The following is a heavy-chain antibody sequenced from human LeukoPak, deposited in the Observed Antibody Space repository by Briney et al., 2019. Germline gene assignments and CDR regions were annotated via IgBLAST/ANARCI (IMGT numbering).Heavy chain of an antibody. Sequence: GGSLRLSCAASGFSFSSYAMSWVRQAPGKGLEWVSSISGNGGNTYYADSVKGRFTISRDNSKNTLYLQMNSLRAEDTAVYYCAKVSRDIVIVPAAIPHSLLGYYMDVWGKGTTVTVSS. CDR2: ISGNGGNT. D-gene: IGHD2-2*02. CDR3: AKVSRDIVIVPAAIPHSLLGYYMDV. V-gene: IGHV3-23*01. CDR1: GFSFSSYA. J-gene: IGHJ6*03.